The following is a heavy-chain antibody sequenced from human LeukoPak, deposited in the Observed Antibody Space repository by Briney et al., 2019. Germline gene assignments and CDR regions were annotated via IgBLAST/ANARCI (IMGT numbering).Heavy chain of an antibody. Sequence: SGGSLRLSCAASGFSFSDFWMGWVRQAPGKGLEWVANINQGGSETYYVDSVKGRFTISRDNAKKSLFLQMNSLRAEDTAVYYCTKGRSNHYWGQGTLVTVST. V-gene: IGHV3-7*01. CDR2: INQGGSET. CDR1: GFSFSDFW. D-gene: IGHD4-11*01. J-gene: IGHJ4*02. CDR3: TKGRSNHY.